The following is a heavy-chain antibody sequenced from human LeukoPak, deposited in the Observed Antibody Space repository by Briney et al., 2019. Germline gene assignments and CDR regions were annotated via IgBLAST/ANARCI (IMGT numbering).Heavy chain of an antibody. CDR1: GYTFTGYY. CDR2: INPNSGGT. CDR3: ARAITMIVVVIPGY. V-gene: IGHV1-2*02. J-gene: IGHJ4*02. Sequence: GASVKVSCKASGYTFTGYYMHWVRQAPGQGLEWMGWINPNSGGTNYAQKFQGRVTMTRDMSTSTVYMELSSLRSEDTAVYYCARAITMIVVVIPGYWGQGTLVTVSS. D-gene: IGHD3-22*01.